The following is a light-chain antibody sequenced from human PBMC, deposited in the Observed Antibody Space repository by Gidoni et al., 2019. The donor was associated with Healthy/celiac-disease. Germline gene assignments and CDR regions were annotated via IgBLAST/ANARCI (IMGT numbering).Light chain of an antibody. CDR3: QQRSNWPT. Sequence: EIVLTKSPATLSLSPGERATLSCRASQSVSSYLAWYHQKPGQAPRLLIYDASNRATGIPARFSGSVSGTDFTLSISSLEPEDFAVYYCQQRSNWPTFGQGTKVEIK. J-gene: IGKJ1*01. V-gene: IGKV3-11*01. CDR1: QSVSSY. CDR2: DAS.